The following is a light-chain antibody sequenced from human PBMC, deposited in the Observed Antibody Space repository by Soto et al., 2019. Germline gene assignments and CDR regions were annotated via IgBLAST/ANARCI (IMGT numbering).Light chain of an antibody. CDR2: DNT. J-gene: IGLJ1*01. Sequence: QSVLTQPPAVSGAPGQTISISCTGSSSNIGAGYDVHWYQQLPRTAPKLLIFDNTNRASGLPDRLSCSKSGASAAPAIRGLQAVDGAAYPCQSSDYSLRIDVFGSGTKLTVL. CDR3: QSSDYSLRIDV. CDR1: SSNIGAGYD. V-gene: IGLV1-40*01.